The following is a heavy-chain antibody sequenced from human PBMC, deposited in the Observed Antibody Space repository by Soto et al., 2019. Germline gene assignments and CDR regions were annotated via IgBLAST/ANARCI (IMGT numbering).Heavy chain of an antibody. CDR2: ISTYSGDT. J-gene: IGHJ5*02. V-gene: IGHV1-18*01. CDR3: GIHHGPTKSENWFDP. Sequence: QVHLVQSGVEVKTPGASVKVSCQASGYTFFTYDISWVRQAPGQGLEWMGWISTYSGDTKYAQKFQGRVTMTAVTSTTTDYLELRSLRSADTARYYCGIHHGPTKSENWFDPWGQGTLVTVSS. D-gene: IGHD5-12*01. CDR1: GYTFFTYD.